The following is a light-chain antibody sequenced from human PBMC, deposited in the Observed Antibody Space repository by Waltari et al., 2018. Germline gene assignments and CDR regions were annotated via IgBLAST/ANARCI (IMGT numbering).Light chain of an antibody. J-gene: IGLJ2*01. CDR3: YSTDIFRSERGV. CDR1: LLTQKF. Sequence: SYELTQPPSVSVSPGQTATITCSGDLLTQKFTYWFQQKSGQAPVMVIYEDTKRLSAIPERFSGSSSGTTAALTITGAQVEDEADYYCYSTDIFRSERGVFGGGTKLLVL. CDR2: EDT. V-gene: IGLV3-10*01.